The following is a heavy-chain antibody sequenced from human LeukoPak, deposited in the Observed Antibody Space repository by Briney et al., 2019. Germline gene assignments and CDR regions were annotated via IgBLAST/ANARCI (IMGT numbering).Heavy chain of an antibody. CDR1: GGSFSGYY. V-gene: IGHV4-34*01. J-gene: IGHJ4*02. CDR2: INHSGST. CDR3: ARAYSSSWPHLDY. Sequence: SETLSLTCAVYGGSFSGYYWSWIRHPPGKGLEWIGEINHSGSTNYNPSLKSRVTISVNTSKNHFSLKLGSVTAADTAVYYCARAYSSSWPHLDYWGQGALVTVSS. D-gene: IGHD6-13*01.